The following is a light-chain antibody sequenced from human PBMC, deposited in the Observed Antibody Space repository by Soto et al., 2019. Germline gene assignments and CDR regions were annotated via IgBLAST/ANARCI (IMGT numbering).Light chain of an antibody. V-gene: IGKV3D-20*01. Sequence: EIVLTQSPATLSLSPGERATLACGASQSVSSSYLAWYHQKPGLAPRLLMYDASSRATGIPDRFSGSGSVTDFTLTSSRLEPEDFSVSYCQQYGSSPYTFGQGTQLAIK. J-gene: IGKJ2*01. CDR1: QSVSSSY. CDR3: QQYGSSPYT. CDR2: DAS.